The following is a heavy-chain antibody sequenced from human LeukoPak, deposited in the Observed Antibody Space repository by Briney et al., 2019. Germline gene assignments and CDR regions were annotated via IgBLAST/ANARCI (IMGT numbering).Heavy chain of an antibody. D-gene: IGHD6-19*01. CDR1: GFTLSSYA. CDR3: AKEKYSSGFFDH. J-gene: IGHJ4*02. V-gene: IGHV3-23*01. CDR2: ISGSGGRT. Sequence: PGGSLRLSWAASGFTLSSYAMSWVRQAPGKGLDWVSAISGSGGRTYYADSVKGRFTISRDNSKNTLYLQMNSLRAEDTAVYYCAKEKYSSGFFDHWRQGPLVTVSS.